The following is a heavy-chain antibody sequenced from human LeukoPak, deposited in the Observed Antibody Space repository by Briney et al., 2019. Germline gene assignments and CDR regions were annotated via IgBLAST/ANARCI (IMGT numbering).Heavy chain of an antibody. CDR2: ISAYNGNT. CDR1: GYTFTSYG. D-gene: IGHD2-2*01. V-gene: IGHV1-18*01. CDR3: ARAPRAYCSTTGSCFQDY. J-gene: IGHJ4*02. Sequence: ASVKVSCKASGYTFTSYGISWVRQAPGQGLEWMGWISAYNGNTNYAQKLQGRVTMTTDTSTSTAYMELRSLRSDDTAVYFCARAPRAYCSTTGSCFQDYWGQGTLVTVSS.